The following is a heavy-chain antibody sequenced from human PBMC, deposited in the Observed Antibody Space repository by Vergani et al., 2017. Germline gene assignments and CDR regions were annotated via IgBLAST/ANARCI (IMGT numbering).Heavy chain of an antibody. CDR3: VREETFYDSVSDYLAGYFDH. CDR1: GFIFSDYN. CDR2: ISGRSSYV. J-gene: IGHJ4*02. D-gene: IGHD3-3*01. V-gene: IGHV3-21*02. Sequence: EVQVVQSGGGLVKPGGSLRLSCETSGFIFSDYNLNWVRQAPGSGLEWVASISGRSSYVNYAVSVKGRFTICRDNAKNSLFLQMNSLRAEDTAVYYCVREETFYDSVSDYLAGYFDHWGQGALVTVSS.